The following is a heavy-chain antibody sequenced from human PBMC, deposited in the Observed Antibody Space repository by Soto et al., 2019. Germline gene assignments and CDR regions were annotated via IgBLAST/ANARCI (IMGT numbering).Heavy chain of an antibody. CDR3: ARTRSFTLGFYYDGMDV. CDR1: GYTFTSYA. Sequence: ASVKVSCKASGYTFTSYAMHWVRQAPGQRLEWMGWINAGNGNTKYSQKFQGRVTITRDTSASTAYLQWTSLKASDTALYYCARTRSFTLGFYYDGMDVWGQGTTVTVSS. V-gene: IGHV1-3*01. D-gene: IGHD6-6*01. CDR2: INAGNGNT. J-gene: IGHJ6*02.